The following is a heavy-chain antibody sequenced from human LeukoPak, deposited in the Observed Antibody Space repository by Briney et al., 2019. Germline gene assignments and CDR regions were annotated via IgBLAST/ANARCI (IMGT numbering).Heavy chain of an antibody. CDR3: ARGRSNLGDAFDI. J-gene: IGHJ3*02. D-gene: IGHD3-16*01. CDR2: IIPILGIA. Sequence: SVKVSCKASGGTFSSYAISWVRQAPGQGLEWMGRIIPILGIANYAQKFQGRVTITADESTSTAYMELSSLRSEDTAVYYCARGRSNLGDAFDIWGQGTMVTVSS. V-gene: IGHV1-69*04. CDR1: GGTFSSYA.